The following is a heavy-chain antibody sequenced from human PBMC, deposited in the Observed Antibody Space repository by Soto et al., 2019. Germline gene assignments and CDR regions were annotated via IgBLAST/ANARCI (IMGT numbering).Heavy chain of an antibody. CDR1: GFTFDDYA. J-gene: IGHJ6*02. CDR3: AKDNYGSAIYGMDV. V-gene: IGHV3-9*01. CDR2: ITWNSGTI. Sequence: EVQLVESGGGLVQPGRSLRLSCAASGFTFDDYAMHWVRQTPGKGLEWVSGITWNSGTIGYADSVKGRFTISRDNGKNSLYLQMNSLRTEDTALYYCAKDNYGSAIYGMDVWGQGTTVTVSS. D-gene: IGHD3-10*01.